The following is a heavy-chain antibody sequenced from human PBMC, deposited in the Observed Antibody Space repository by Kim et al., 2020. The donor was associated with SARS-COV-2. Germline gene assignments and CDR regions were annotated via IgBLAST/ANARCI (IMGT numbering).Heavy chain of an antibody. CDR3: ARVGELEAFDY. CDR1: GGSISSGGYY. J-gene: IGHJ4*02. V-gene: IGHV4-31*03. CDR2: IYYSGST. D-gene: IGHD1-1*01. Sequence: SETLSLTCTVSGGSISSGGYYWSWIRQHPGKGLEWIGYIYYSGSTYYNPSLKSRVTISVDTSKNQFSLKLSSVTAADTAVYYCARVGELEAFDYWGQGTLVTVSS.